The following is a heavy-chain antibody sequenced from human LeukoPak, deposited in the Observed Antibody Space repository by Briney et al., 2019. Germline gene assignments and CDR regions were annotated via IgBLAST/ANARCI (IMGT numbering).Heavy chain of an antibody. Sequence: PSETLSLTCAVSGYSISSGYYWGWIRQPPGKGLEWIGSIYHSGSTYYNPSLKSRVTISVDTSKNQFSLKLSSVTAADTAVYYCARDDYYYYYYYMDVWGKGTTVTVSS. CDR2: IYHSGST. V-gene: IGHV4-38-2*02. CDR3: ARDDYYYYYYYMDV. CDR1: GYSISSGYY. J-gene: IGHJ6*03. D-gene: IGHD4-11*01.